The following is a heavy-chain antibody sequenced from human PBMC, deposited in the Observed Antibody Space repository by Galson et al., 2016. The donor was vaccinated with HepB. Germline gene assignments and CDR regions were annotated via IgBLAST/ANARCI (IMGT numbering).Heavy chain of an antibody. J-gene: IGHJ6*02. CDR2: IYHSGST. CDR3: ASRHLSYYYGMDV. D-gene: IGHD5/OR15-5a*01. CDR1: GGSISSSYW. V-gene: IGHV4-4*02. Sequence: SETLSLTCAVSGGSISSSYWWSWVRQPPGKGLEWIGEIYHSGSTNYNPSLKSRVTISVDKSKNHFSLKLSSVTAADTAVYYCASRHLSYYYGMDVWGQGTTVTVSS.